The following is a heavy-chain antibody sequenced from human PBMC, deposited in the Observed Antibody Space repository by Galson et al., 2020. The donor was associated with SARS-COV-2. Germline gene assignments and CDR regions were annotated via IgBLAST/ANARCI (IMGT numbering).Heavy chain of an antibody. D-gene: IGHD4-17*01. CDR3: ARVVGVYDYGDYTPFDP. CDR1: GGSISSGDYY. Sequence: SETLSLTCTVSGGSISSGDYYWSWIRQPPGKGLEWIGYIYYSGSTYYNPSLKSRVTISVDTSKNQFSLKLSSVTAADTAVYYCARVVGVYDYGDYTPFDPWGQGTLVTVSS. V-gene: IGHV4-30-4*01. J-gene: IGHJ5*02. CDR2: IYYSGST.